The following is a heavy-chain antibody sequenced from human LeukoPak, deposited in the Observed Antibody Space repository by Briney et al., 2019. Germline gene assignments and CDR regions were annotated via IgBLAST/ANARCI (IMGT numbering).Heavy chain of an antibody. D-gene: IGHD4-17*01. Sequence: GGSLRLSCAASGFTVSSNYMSWVRQAPGKGLEWVSVIYSGGSTYYADSVKGRFTISRDNSKNTLYLQMNSLRAEDTAGYYCGYGDYVHSFDYWGQGTLVTVSS. CDR1: GFTVSSNY. J-gene: IGHJ4*02. CDR2: IYSGGST. CDR3: GYGDYVHSFDY. V-gene: IGHV3-53*01.